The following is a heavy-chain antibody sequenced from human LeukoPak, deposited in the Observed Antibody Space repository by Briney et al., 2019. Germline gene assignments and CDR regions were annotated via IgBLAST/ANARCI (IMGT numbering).Heavy chain of an antibody. Sequence: GGSLRLSCAASGFTVSSSYMSWVRLAPGKGLEWDSIISSAGTTYYADSVKGRFTISRDNSKNTVYLQVNSLRDEDTAVYYCARHGYNYGLDYWGQGTLVTVSS. J-gene: IGHJ4*02. D-gene: IGHD5-24*01. V-gene: IGHV3-66*04. CDR2: ISSAGTT. CDR1: GFTVSSSY. CDR3: ARHGYNYGLDY.